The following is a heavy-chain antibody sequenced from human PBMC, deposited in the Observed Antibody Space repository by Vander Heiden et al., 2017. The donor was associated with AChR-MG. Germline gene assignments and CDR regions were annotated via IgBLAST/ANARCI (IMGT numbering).Heavy chain of an antibody. CDR1: GFTFSPYA. V-gene: IGHV3-23*01. CDR3: AKGNLGYCSGGSCHGDWFDP. Sequence: EVQLLESGGGLVQPGWSLSLSCAASGFTFSPYAISGVCKGQGKGMEWVAAIGGSGGSTYYADSVKGRFTISRDNSKNTLYLQMNSLRAEDTAVYYCAKGNLGYCSGGSCHGDWFDPWGQGTLVTVSS. D-gene: IGHD2-15*01. CDR2: IGGSGGST. J-gene: IGHJ5*02.